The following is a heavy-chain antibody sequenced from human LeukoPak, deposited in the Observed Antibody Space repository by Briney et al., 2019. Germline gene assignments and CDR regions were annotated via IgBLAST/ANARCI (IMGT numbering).Heavy chain of an antibody. Sequence: ASVKVSCKASDYTFTSYAMQWVRQAPGQRLEWMGWINAGNGNTKYSQKFQGRVTITRDTSASTAYMKLSSLRSEDTAVYYCARDPGYSGSEHPIPPFDYWGQATLVTVPS. J-gene: IGHJ4*02. CDR1: DYTFTSYA. CDR3: ARDPGYSGSEHPIPPFDY. CDR2: INAGNGNT. D-gene: IGHD5-12*01. V-gene: IGHV1-3*01.